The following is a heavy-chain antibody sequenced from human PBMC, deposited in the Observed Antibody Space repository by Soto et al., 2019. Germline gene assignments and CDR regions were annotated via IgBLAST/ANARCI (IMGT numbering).Heavy chain of an antibody. CDR3: ARDRGSRYSSGSFDY. V-gene: IGHV4-30-4*01. Sequence: PSETLSLTCTVSSGSISSNDYFWNWIRQPPGKGLEWIGYIYYNGDTYYNPSLKTRVTISIDISKNQFSLKLSSVTAADAAVYFCARDRGSRYSSGSFDYWAQGALVTVSS. J-gene: IGHJ4*02. D-gene: IGHD3-10*01. CDR2: IYYNGDT. CDR1: SGSISSNDYF.